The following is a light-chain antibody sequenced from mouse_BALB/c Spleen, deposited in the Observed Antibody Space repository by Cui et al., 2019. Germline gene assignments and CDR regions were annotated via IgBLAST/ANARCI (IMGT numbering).Light chain of an antibody. CDR3: QQWSSNPLT. CDR1: ASVSY. V-gene: IGKV4-68*01. J-gene: IGKJ4*01. Sequence: QIVLTQSPELMSASPGEKVTMTCSTSASVSYIYWYQQKPRSSPKPWIYLTSNLASGVPARFSGSGSGNSYSLTISSMEAEDAATYYCQQWSSNPLTFGSGTKLEIK. CDR2: LTS.